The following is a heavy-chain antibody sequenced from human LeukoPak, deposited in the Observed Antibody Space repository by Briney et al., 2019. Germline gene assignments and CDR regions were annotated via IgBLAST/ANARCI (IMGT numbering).Heavy chain of an antibody. Sequence: GGSLRLSCAASGFTVSSNYMSWVRQAPGKGLEWVSVIYPNGDAYYADSLKGRFTISRDTCKNTMYLQMSSLSAEDTAVYYCASAYYGDYGGYCGQGTLGTVSS. CDR2: IYPNGDA. D-gene: IGHD4-17*01. CDR1: GFTVSSNY. CDR3: ASAYYGDYGGY. V-gene: IGHV3-66*01. J-gene: IGHJ4*02.